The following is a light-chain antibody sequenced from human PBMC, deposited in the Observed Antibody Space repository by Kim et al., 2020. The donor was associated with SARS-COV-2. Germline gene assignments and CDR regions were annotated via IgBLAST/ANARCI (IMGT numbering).Light chain of an antibody. CDR2: AAS. V-gene: IGKV1-27*01. Sequence: ASVGDRVTITFRASQGISNYLAWYQHTPGKAPKLLIYAASALQSEVPSRFSGSGSGTDFTLTISSLQPEDVATFYCQSYNSAPWTFGQGTKVDIK. J-gene: IGKJ1*01. CDR1: QGISNY. CDR3: QSYNSAPWT.